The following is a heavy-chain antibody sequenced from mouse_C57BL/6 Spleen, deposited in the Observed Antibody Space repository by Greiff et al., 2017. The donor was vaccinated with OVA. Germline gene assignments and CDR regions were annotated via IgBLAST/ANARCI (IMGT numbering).Heavy chain of an antibody. CDR2: IYPGSGST. Sequence: VQLQQSGAELARPGASVKMSCKASGYTFTSYWITWVKQRPGQGLEWIGDIYPGSGSTNYNEKFKSKATLTVDTSSSTAYMQLSSLTSEDSAVYYCARETYGSSYDWYFDVWGTGTTVTVSS. V-gene: IGHV1-55*01. D-gene: IGHD1-1*01. CDR3: ARETYGSSYDWYFDV. CDR1: GYTFTSYW. J-gene: IGHJ1*03.